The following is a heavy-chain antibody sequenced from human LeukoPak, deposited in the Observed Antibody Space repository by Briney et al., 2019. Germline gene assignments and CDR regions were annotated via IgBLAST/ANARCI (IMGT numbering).Heavy chain of an antibody. V-gene: IGHV1-18*01. CDR2: SNTYTGNT. Sequence: ASVKVSCKASGYIFTSYGISWVRQAPGQGLEWMGWSNTYTGNTNYAQNLQGRVTMTTDTSTCTAYMELRSLTSDDTAVYYCARRSGSAGDVGYWGQGTLVTVSS. J-gene: IGHJ4*02. CDR1: GYIFTSYG. D-gene: IGHD3-10*01. CDR3: ARRSGSAGDVGY.